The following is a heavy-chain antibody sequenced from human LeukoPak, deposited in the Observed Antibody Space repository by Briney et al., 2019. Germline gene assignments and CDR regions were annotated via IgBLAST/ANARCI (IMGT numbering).Heavy chain of an antibody. CDR1: GFSFSTSW. CDR2: IEKDGSEE. J-gene: IGHJ4*02. Sequence: PGGSLRLSCTASGFSFSTSWMSWVRQTPGKGLEWVANIEKDGSEEYYVDSVKTRFTISRDNAKNSLYLQLNSLIVEDTAVYYCARLSTSVAGGDHWGQGTLVTVSS. CDR3: ARLSTSVAGGDH. D-gene: IGHD6-19*01. V-gene: IGHV3-7*01.